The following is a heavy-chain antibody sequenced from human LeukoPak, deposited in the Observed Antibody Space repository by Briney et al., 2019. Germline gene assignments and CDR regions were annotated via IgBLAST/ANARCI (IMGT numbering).Heavy chain of an antibody. V-gene: IGHV3-9*01. Sequence: GRSLRLSCAASGFTFDDYAMHWVRQAPGKGLEWVSGISWNSGSIGYADSVKGRFTISRDNAKNSLYLQMNSLRAEDTAVYYCARAYDFWSGPYNWFDPWGQGTLVIVSS. CDR3: ARAYDFWSGPYNWFDP. D-gene: IGHD3-3*01. CDR2: ISWNSGSI. CDR1: GFTFDDYA. J-gene: IGHJ5*02.